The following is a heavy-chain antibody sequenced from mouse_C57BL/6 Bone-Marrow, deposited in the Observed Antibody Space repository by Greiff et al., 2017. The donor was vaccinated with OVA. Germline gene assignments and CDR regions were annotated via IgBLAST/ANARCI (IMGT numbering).Heavy chain of an antibody. J-gene: IGHJ3*01. Sequence: VQLQQSGAELVRPGSSVKMSCKTSGYTFTSYGINWVKQRPGQGLEWIGYLYIGTGYTEYNEKFKGKATLTSDTSSSTAYMQLSSLTSEDSAIYFCADDPFAYWGQGTLVTVSA. V-gene: IGHV1-58*01. CDR3: ADDPFAY. CDR1: GYTFTSYG. CDR2: LYIGTGYT.